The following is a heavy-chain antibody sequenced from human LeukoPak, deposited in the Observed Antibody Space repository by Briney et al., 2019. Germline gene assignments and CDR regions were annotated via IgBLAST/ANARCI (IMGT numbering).Heavy chain of an antibody. CDR2: ITAAGDNT. D-gene: IGHD1-1*01. Sequence: GGSLRLSCAASGFTFTKYAMTWVRQAPGKGLEWLSVITAAGDNTDYAESVKGRFTISRDNSKNTLSLQMNSLRADDTAVYFCAKLLGSGTTPTDYWGQGTLVTVSS. J-gene: IGHJ4*02. CDR1: GFTFTKYA. CDR3: AKLLGSGTTPTDY. V-gene: IGHV3-23*01.